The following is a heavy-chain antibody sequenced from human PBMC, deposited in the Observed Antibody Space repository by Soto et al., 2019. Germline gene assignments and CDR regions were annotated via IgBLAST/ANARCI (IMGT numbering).Heavy chain of an antibody. CDR2: ISYDGSNK. D-gene: IGHD3-3*01. CDR3: ARDQETYYDFWSGYYSY. J-gene: IGHJ4*02. CDR1: GFTFISYA. Sequence: PGGSLRLSCAASGFTFISYAMHWVRQAPGKGLECVAVISYDGSNKYYADSVKCRFTISRDNSKNTLYLQMNSLRAEDTAVYYCARDQETYYDFWSGYYSYWGQGTLVTVSS. V-gene: IGHV3-30-3*01.